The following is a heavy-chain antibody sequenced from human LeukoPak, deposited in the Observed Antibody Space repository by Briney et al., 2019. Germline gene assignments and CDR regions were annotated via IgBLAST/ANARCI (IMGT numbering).Heavy chain of an antibody. J-gene: IGHJ4*02. CDR1: GGSFSSYY. CDR2: IYYSGST. D-gene: IGHD6-13*01. Sequence: PSETLSLTCAVYGGSFSSYYWGWIRQPPGKGLEWIGSIYYSGSTYYNPSLKSRVTISVDTSKNQFSLKLSSVTAADTAVYYCARDPEPGSSWYHTFDYWGQGTLVTVSS. V-gene: IGHV4-39*07. CDR3: ARDPEPGSSWYHTFDY.